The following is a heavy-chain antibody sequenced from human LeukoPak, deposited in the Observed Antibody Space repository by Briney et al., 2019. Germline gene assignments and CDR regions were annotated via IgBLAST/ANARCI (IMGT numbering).Heavy chain of an antibody. D-gene: IGHD3-10*01. CDR1: GITLSNYG. Sequence: GGSLRLSCAVSGITLSNYGMSWVRQAPGKGLEWVAGISGSGGGTVYADSVKGRFTISRDNPKNTLYLQMNSLRAGDTAVYFCAKRGVVIRVVLVGFHKEAYYFDSWGQGALVTVSS. CDR3: AKRGVVIRVVLVGFHKEAYYFDS. CDR2: ISGSGGGT. V-gene: IGHV3-23*01. J-gene: IGHJ4*02.